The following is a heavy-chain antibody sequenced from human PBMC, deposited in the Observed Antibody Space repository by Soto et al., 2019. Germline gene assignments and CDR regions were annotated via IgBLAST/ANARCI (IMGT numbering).Heavy chain of an antibody. J-gene: IGHJ6*02. CDR2: IYPGDSDR. V-gene: IGHV5-51*01. Sequence: PGGSPKTPWKGPGYSFTSNWIGWVRPMPEKGLERVGAIYPGDSDRRYSLSFHRQVTMPAHKYISAAYLQWSGLKASDTAMFYCARCAHGGSPDCYYLGVWGQGTTGTVSS. CDR3: ARCAHGGSPDCYYLGV. D-gene: IGHD2-15*01. CDR1: GYSFTSNW.